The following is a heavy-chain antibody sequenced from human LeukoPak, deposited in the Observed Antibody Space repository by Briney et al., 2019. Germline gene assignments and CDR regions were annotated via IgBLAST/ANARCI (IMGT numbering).Heavy chain of an antibody. Sequence: ASVKVSCKASGYTFTGYYMHWVRQATGQGLEWMGWMNPNSGNTGYAQKFQGRVTMTRNTSISTAYMELSSLRSEDTAVYYCAKIAAAGPLDVWGKGTTVTISS. J-gene: IGHJ6*04. V-gene: IGHV1-8*02. CDR2: MNPNSGNT. D-gene: IGHD6-13*01. CDR1: GYTFTGYY. CDR3: AKIAAAGPLDV.